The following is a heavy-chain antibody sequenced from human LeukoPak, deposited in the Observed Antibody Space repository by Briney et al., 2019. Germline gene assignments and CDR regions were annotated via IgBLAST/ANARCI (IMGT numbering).Heavy chain of an antibody. CDR2: IYYSGST. Sequence: SETLSLTCTVSGGSISSYYWSWIRQPPGKGLEWIGYIYYSGSTNYNPSLKSRVTISVDTSKNQFSLKLSSVTAADTAVYYCARDIAAAENYGMDVWDQGTTVTVSS. D-gene: IGHD6-13*01. CDR3: ARDIAAAENYGMDV. CDR1: GGSISSYY. J-gene: IGHJ6*02. V-gene: IGHV4-59*01.